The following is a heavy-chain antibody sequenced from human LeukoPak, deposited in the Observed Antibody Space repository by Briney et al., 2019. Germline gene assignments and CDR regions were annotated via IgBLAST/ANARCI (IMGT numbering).Heavy chain of an antibody. J-gene: IGHJ4*02. CDR2: FDPEDGET. D-gene: IGHD6-13*01. Sequence: ASVKVSCKVSGYTLTELSMHWVRQAPGKGLEWMGGFDPEDGETIYAQKFQGRVTMTEDTSTDTAYMELSSLRSGDTAVYYCATPYIAAAGKIFDYWGQGTLVTVSS. CDR3: ATPYIAAAGKIFDY. V-gene: IGHV1-24*01. CDR1: GYTLTELS.